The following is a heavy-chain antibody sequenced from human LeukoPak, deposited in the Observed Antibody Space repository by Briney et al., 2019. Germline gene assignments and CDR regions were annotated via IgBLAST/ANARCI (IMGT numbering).Heavy chain of an antibody. D-gene: IGHD4-11*01. J-gene: IGHJ5*02. Sequence: SETLSLTCAVYGGSFSGYYWSWIRQPPGKGLEWIGEINHSGSTNYDPSLKSRVTISVDTSKNQFSLKLSSVTAADTAVYYCARKTTVTAWWFDPWGQGTLVTVSS. CDR3: ARKTTVTAWWFDP. CDR1: GGSFSGYY. V-gene: IGHV4-34*01. CDR2: INHSGST.